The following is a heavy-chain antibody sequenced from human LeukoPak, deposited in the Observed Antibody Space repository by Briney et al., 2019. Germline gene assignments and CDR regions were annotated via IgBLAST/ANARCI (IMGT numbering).Heavy chain of an antibody. CDR3: ARLFISSYGYYYYYGMDV. Sequence: SETLSLTCTVSGGSISSSSYYWGWIRQPPGKGLEWIGSIYYSGSTYYNPSLKSRVTISVDTSKNQFSLKLSSVTAADTAVYYCARLFISSYGYYYYYGMDVWGQGTTVTVSS. J-gene: IGHJ6*02. CDR1: GGSISSSSYY. D-gene: IGHD5-18*01. V-gene: IGHV4-39*01. CDR2: IYYSGST.